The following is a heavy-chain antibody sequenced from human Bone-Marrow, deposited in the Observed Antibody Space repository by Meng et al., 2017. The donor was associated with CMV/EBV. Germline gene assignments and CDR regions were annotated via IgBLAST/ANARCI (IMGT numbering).Heavy chain of an antibody. CDR2: ISSSSSYI. CDR1: GFTFSSYS. CDR3: AKDSVQWLVPDAFDI. V-gene: IGHV3-21*04. D-gene: IGHD6-19*01. J-gene: IGHJ3*02. Sequence: GESLKISCAASGFTFSSYSMNWVRQAPGKGLEWVSSISSSSSYIYYADSVKGRFTISRDNSKNTLYLQMNSLRAEDTAVHYCAKDSVQWLVPDAFDIWGKG.